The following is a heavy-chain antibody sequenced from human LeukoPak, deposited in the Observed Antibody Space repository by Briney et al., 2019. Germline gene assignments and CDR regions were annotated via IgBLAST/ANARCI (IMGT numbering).Heavy chain of an antibody. CDR2: ISGSGGST. V-gene: IGHV3-23*01. Sequence: GGSLRLSCAASGFTFSSYAMSWVRQAPGKGLEWVSAISGSGGSTYYADSVKGRFTISRDNSKNTLCLQMNSLRAEDTAVYYCAKDRDRNHVRLWKYLDYWGQGTLVTV. CDR3: AKDRDRNHVRLWKYLDY. J-gene: IGHJ4*01. D-gene: IGHD1-14*01. CDR1: GFTFSSYA.